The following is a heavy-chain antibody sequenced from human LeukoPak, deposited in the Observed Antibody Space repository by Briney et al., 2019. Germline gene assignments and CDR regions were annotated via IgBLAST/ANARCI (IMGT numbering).Heavy chain of an antibody. V-gene: IGHV3-30*03. Sequence: GGSLRLSCAASGFTFSSYGMHWVRQAPGKGLEWVAVISYDGSNKYYADSVKGRFTISRDNSKNTLYLQMNSLRAEDTAVYYCAAGQDYYYYYGMDVWGQGTTVTVSS. CDR1: GFTFSSYG. J-gene: IGHJ6*02. CDR2: ISYDGSNK. CDR3: AAGQDYYYYYGMDV. D-gene: IGHD6-13*01.